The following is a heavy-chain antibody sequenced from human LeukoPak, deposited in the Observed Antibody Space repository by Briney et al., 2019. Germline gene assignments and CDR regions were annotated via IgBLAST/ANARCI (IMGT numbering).Heavy chain of an antibody. CDR3: AREAPNSSGYYGVRKSYYFDY. CDR1: GGSISSGGYY. CDR2: IYYSGST. Sequence: SQTLSLTCTVSGGSISSGGYYWSCVRQHPGRGLEWIGYIYYSGSTYYNPSLKSRVTISVDTSKNQCSLKLSSVTAADTAVYYCAREAPNSSGYYGVRKSYYFDYWGQGTLVTVSS. J-gene: IGHJ4*02. V-gene: IGHV4-31*03. D-gene: IGHD3-22*01.